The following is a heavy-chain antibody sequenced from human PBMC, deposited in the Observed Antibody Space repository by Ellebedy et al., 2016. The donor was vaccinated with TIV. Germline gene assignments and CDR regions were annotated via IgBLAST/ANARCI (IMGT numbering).Heavy chain of an antibody. CDR3: ARRSSGYCSSSSCTTDFDY. D-gene: IGHD2-2*03. Sequence: DSVKGRFTISRDNAKNTLYLQLNSLRAEDTAVYYCARRSSGYCSSSSCTTDFDYWGQGTLVTVSS. V-gene: IGHV3-74*01. J-gene: IGHJ4*02.